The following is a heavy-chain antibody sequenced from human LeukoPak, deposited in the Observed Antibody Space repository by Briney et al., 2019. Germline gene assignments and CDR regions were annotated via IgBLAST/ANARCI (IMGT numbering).Heavy chain of an antibody. J-gene: IGHJ2*01. D-gene: IGHD3-22*01. CDR3: ARGHHSDTSGYYPWYFDL. CDR1: GFTFSSYA. CDR2: ISYDGSNK. Sequence: GGSLRLSCAASGFTFSSYAMHWVRQAPGKGLEWVAVISYDGSNKYYADSVKGRFTISRDNSKNTLYLQMNSLRAEDTAVYYCARGHHSDTSGYYPWYFDLWGRGTLVTVSS. V-gene: IGHV3-30-3*01.